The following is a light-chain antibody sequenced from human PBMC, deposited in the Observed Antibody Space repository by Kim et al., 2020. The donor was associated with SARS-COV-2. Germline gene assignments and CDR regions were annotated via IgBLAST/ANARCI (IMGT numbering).Light chain of an antibody. CDR2: QDS. J-gene: IGLJ1*01. CDR3: QAWDSSTYV. Sequence: SVSPGQTASIPCSGDKLGDKYACWYQQKPGQSPVLVIYQDSKRPSGTPERFSGSNSGNTATLTISGTQAMDEADYYGQAWDSSTYVFGTGTKVIAL. CDR1: KLGDKY. V-gene: IGLV3-1*01.